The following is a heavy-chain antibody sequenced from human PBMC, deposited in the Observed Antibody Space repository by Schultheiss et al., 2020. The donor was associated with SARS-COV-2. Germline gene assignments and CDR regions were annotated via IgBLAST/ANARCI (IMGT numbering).Heavy chain of an antibody. V-gene: IGHV4-59*01. Sequence: SETLSLTCTVSGGSISSYYWNWIRQSPGKGLEWIGYIYHRGSTKYNPSLESRVTMSVDTSKNQFSLKLTSVTAADTAVYFCAKETDREDRNWFDPWGQGILVTVSS. CDR1: GGSISSYY. CDR3: AKETDREDRNWFDP. J-gene: IGHJ5*02. CDR2: IYHRGST.